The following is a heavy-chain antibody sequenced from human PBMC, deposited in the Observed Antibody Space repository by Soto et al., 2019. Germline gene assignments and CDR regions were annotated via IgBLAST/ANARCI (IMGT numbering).Heavy chain of an antibody. CDR1: GFSLRNTGEG. V-gene: IGHV2-5*02. J-gene: IGHJ3*02. Sequence: QITLKESGPTLVKPTQTLTLTCTFSGFSLRNTGEGVGWIRQPPGKALEWLALIYWDDAKRYSPSLRSRLTITKDTSKNQVVLTMTKMNPADTGIYYCAQWGLAFDIWGQGTMVTVSS. CDR3: AQWGLAFDI. CDR2: IYWDDAK. D-gene: IGHD3-16*01.